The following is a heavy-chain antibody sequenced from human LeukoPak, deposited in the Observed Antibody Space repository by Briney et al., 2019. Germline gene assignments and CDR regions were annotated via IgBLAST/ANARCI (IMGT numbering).Heavy chain of an antibody. Sequence: SETLSLTCAVSGGFISSSSYYWGWIRQPPGKGLEWIGSIYYSGSTYYNPSLKSRVTISVDTSKNQFSLKLSSVTAADTAVYYCARLRISRFLEWLLSYDYGMDVWGQGTTVTVSS. CDR1: GGFISSSSYY. CDR2: IYYSGST. CDR3: ARLRISRFLEWLLSYDYGMDV. V-gene: IGHV4-39*01. J-gene: IGHJ6*02. D-gene: IGHD3-3*01.